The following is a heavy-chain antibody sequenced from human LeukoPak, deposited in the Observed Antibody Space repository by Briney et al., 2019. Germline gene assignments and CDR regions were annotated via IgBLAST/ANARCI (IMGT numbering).Heavy chain of an antibody. V-gene: IGHV4-4*07. CDR3: ARGRYSSSWYERPVFDY. D-gene: IGHD6-13*01. J-gene: IGHJ4*02. Sequence: SETLSLTCTVSGGSISSYYWSWIRQPAGKGLEWIGRIYTSGSTNYNPSLKSRVTMSVDTSKNQFSLKLSSVTAADTAVYYCARGRYSSSWYERPVFDYWGQGTLVTVSS. CDR1: GGSISSYY. CDR2: IYTSGST.